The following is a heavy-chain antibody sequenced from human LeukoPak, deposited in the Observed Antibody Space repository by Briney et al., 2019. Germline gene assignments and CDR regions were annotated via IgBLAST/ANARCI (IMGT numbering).Heavy chain of an antibody. CDR1: GYIFTSYG. J-gene: IGHJ4*02. CDR2: IDAGNGDT. CDR3: ARGSTSDWPLDH. Sequence: ASVKVSCEASGYIFTSYGFAWVRQAPGQGLEWMGWIDAGNGDTRYSQKFQGRVTITRDTSASTAYIELRRLRSEDTAMYYCARGSTSDWPLDHWGQETLVTISS. D-gene: IGHD2-2*01. V-gene: IGHV1-3*01.